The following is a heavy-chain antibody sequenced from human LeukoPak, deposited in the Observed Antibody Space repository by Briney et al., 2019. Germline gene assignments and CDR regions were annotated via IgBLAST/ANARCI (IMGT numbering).Heavy chain of an antibody. CDR1: EYSFPNYC. Sequence: GESLKISCKHSEYSFPNYCVGWVRQMPGKGLEWMGIIYPDDSDTRYSPSFQGRVTISADKSISTAYLQWSSLKASDTAMYYCARDPPGDYWGQGTLVTVSS. CDR3: ARDPPGDY. V-gene: IGHV5-51*01. CDR2: IYPDDSDT. J-gene: IGHJ4*02.